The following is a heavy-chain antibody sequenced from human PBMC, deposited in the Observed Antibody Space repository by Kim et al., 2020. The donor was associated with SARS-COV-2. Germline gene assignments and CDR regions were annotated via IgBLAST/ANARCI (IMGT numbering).Heavy chain of an antibody. CDR2: INPSGGST. J-gene: IGHJ6*02. Sequence: ASVKVSCKASGYTFTSYYMHWVRQAPGQGLEWMGIINPSGGSTSYAQKFQGRVTMTRDTSTSTVYMELSSLRSEDTAVYYCARATAMVTHYYYYGMDVWGQGTTVTVSS. D-gene: IGHD5-18*01. CDR3: ARATAMVTHYYYYGMDV. CDR1: GYTFTSYY. V-gene: IGHV1-46*01.